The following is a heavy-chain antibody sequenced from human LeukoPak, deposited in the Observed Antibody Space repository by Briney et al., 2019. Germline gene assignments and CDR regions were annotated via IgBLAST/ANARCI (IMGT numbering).Heavy chain of an antibody. J-gene: IGHJ4*02. Sequence: GGTLRLSCAASGFTFSNHGMNWVRQAPGKGLEWVSGISPSGDITYYADSVKGRFTISRDNSKSTLYLEVISLTAEDTAVYYCAKDDAWLRFGEWSQGTLVTVSS. CDR1: GFTFSNHG. CDR3: AKDDAWLRFGE. CDR2: ISPSGDIT. D-gene: IGHD3-10*01. V-gene: IGHV3-23*01.